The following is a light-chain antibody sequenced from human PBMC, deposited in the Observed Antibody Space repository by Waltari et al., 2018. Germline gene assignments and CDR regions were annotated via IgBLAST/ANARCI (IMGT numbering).Light chain of an antibody. Sequence: QAVVTQEPAMTVSPGGTVTLTCGSSTAAVTSGHHPYWVQHKPGQAPRTLIYETSNKHSWKPDRFSGSLLGDKAALTLSSAQPEDEADYYCMVSNVGAQWKFGGGTKLTV. CDR3: MVSNVGAQWK. CDR2: ETS. CDR1: TAAVTSGHH. J-gene: IGLJ3*02. V-gene: IGLV7-46*01.